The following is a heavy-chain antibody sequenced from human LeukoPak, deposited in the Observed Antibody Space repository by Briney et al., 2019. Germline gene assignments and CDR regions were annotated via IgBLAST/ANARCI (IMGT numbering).Heavy chain of an antibody. CDR2: INPSDGST. J-gene: IGHJ4*02. Sequence: LGASVKVSCKASGYTFTSYYMHWVRQAPGQGLEWMGIINPSDGSTRYAQKFQGRVTMTRDTSTSTVYMELSSLRSEDPAVYYCPRDSPLRWCVELLAYYFDYWGQGTLVTVSS. D-gene: IGHD3-10*01. V-gene: IGHV1-46*03. CDR1: GYTFTSYY. CDR3: PRDSPLRWCVELLAYYFDY.